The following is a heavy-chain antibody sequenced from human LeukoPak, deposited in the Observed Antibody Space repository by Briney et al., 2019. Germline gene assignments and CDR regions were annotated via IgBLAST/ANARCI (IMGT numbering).Heavy chain of an antibody. V-gene: IGHV3-48*04. J-gene: IGHJ4*02. CDR1: GFTFSSYS. D-gene: IGHD1-1*01. Sequence: GGSLRLSCAASGFTFSSYSMNWVRQAPGKGLEWISYIGISSGNTKYADSVKGRFAISGDNAKNSLYLQMNSLRVEDTAVYYCARDYNYAFDNWGQGTLVTVSS. CDR2: IGISSGNT. CDR3: ARDYNYAFDN.